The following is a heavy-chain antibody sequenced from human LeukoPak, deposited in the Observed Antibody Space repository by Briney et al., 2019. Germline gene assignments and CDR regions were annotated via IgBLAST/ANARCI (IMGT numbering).Heavy chain of an antibody. V-gene: IGHV3-7*01. D-gene: IGHD2-15*01. CDR2: IKQDGSEK. CDR1: GFTFSSYW. CDR3: ARVGCSDDSCYPDRHMDV. J-gene: IGHJ6*03. Sequence: PGGSLRLSCAASGFTFSSYWMSWVRQAPGKGLEWVANIKQDGSEKYYVDSVKGRFTISRDNAKNSLYLQMNSLRAEDTAVYYCARVGCSDDSCYPDRHMDVWGKGTTLTVSS.